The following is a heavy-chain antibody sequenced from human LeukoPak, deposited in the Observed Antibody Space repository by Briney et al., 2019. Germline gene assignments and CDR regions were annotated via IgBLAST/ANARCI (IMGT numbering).Heavy chain of an antibody. Sequence: PGGSLRLSCAASGFTFSSYWMHWVRQAPGKGLVWVSAISGSGGSTYYADSVKGRFTISRDNSKNTLYLQMNSLRAEDTAVYYCAKGLDYLDYWGQGTLVTVSS. V-gene: IGHV3-23*01. CDR3: AKGLDYLDY. CDR2: ISGSGGST. CDR1: GFTFSSYW. J-gene: IGHJ4*02.